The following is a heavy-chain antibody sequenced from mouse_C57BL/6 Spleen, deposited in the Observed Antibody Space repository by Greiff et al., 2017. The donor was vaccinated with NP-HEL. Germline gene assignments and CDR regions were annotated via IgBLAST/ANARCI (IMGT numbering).Heavy chain of an antibody. CDR3: ARSRDYAGDY. CDR1: GYAFSSYW. V-gene: IGHV1-82*01. CDR2: IYPGDGDT. J-gene: IGHJ4*01. Sequence: VQLQQSGPELVKPGASVKISCTASGYAFSSYWMNWVKQRPGKGLEWIGRIYPGDGDTNYNGKFQGKATLTADTSSSTAYMQLSSLTSEDSAVYFWARSRDYAGDYWGQGTSVTVSS.